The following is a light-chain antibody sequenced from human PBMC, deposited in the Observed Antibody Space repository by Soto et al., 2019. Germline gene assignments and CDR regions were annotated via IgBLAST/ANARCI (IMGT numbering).Light chain of an antibody. CDR2: GAF. Sequence: EIVMTQSLSTRGSSLSPRPNKQCRASQSISGTLAWYQQKPGQAPRLLIYGAFTRATGFPARFSGSGSGTDFTLTITSLQSEDFAVYYCQQYDNWPWTFGQGTKVDIK. CDR3: QQYDNWPWT. J-gene: IGKJ1*01. CDR1: QSISGT. V-gene: IGKV3-15*01.